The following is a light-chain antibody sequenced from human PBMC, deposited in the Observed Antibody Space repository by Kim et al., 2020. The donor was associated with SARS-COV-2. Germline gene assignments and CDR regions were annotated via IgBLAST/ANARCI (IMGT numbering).Light chain of an antibody. CDR3: QLWDSSSDQWI. V-gene: IGLV3-21*01. CDR2: YDS. CDR1: NIGTKS. Sequence: APGKTARNTCGGNNIGTKSVHWYQQKPGQATLLVIFYDSDRPSGIPERFSGSNSGNTATLTISGVEAGDEADYFCQLWDSSSDQWIFGGGTKLTVL. J-gene: IGLJ2*01.